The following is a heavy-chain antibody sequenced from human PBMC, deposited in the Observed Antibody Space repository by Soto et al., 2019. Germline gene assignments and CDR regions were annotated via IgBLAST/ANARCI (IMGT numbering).Heavy chain of an antibody. J-gene: IGHJ4*02. CDR3: ARWAYYDNSGLDY. Sequence: QVQLQESGPGLVKPSETLSLTCSVDGGSISSNRYYWGWIRQPPGKGLEWIGSFYSSGSAYYSPSLSSRVSISGDTSNNQFSLKLYSVTAADTAMYYCARWAYYDNSGLDYWGQGTLVTVSS. CDR1: GGSISSNRYY. CDR2: FYSSGSA. D-gene: IGHD3-22*01. V-gene: IGHV4-39*01.